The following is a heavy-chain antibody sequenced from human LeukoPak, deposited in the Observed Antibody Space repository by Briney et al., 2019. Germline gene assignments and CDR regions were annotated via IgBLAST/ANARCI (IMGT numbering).Heavy chain of an antibody. V-gene: IGHV1-18*01. CDR3: ARGPGGDDFWSGSFNY. CDR2: ISAYNGNT. D-gene: IGHD3-3*01. CDR1: GYTFTSYG. Sequence: ASVKVSCKASGYTFTSYGISWVRQAPGQGLERMGWISAYNGNTNYAQKLQGRVTMTTDTSTSTAYMGLRSLRSDDTAVYYCARGPGGDDFWSGSFNYWGQGTLVTVSS. J-gene: IGHJ4*02.